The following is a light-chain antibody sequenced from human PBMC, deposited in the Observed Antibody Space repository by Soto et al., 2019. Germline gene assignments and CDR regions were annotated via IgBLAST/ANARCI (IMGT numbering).Light chain of an antibody. CDR2: DAS. J-gene: IGKJ1*01. Sequence: DSQMTQSRFTLSASVGDRVTITCRASQSISSWLAWYQQKPGKAPKLLIYDASSLESGVPSRFSGSGSGTEFTLTISSLQPDDFTTYYCQQYNSYWTLGQGTKVEIK. CDR3: QQYNSYWT. CDR1: QSISSW. V-gene: IGKV1-5*01.